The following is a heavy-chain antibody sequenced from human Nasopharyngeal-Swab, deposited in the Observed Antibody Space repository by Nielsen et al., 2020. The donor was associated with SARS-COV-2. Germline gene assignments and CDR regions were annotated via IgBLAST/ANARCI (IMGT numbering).Heavy chain of an antibody. Sequence: GGSLRLSCAASGFTFSSYAMHWVRQAPGKGLEWVALISYDGSNKYYAVSVKGRFTISRDNSKNTLYLQMNSLRAEDTAVYYCARDLGSYFDYWGQGTLVTVSS. J-gene: IGHJ4*02. V-gene: IGHV3-30-3*01. CDR1: GFTFSSYA. CDR3: ARDLGSYFDY. CDR2: ISYDGSNK. D-gene: IGHD1-26*01.